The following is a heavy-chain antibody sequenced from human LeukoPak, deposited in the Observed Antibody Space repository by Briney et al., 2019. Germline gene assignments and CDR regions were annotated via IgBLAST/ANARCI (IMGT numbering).Heavy chain of an antibody. J-gene: IGHJ4*02. CDR3: ARARSYCSGGSCYYQGFDY. V-gene: IGHV4-30-2*01. CDR1: GGSISSGGYS. CDR2: ISHIGST. Sequence: PSQTLSLTCAVSGGSISSGGYSWDWIRQPPGKGLEWIGYISHIGSTYYNPSLKSRVTISVDRSKNQFSLKLSSVTAADTAVYYCARARSYCSGGSCYYQGFDYWGQGTLVTVSS. D-gene: IGHD2-15*01.